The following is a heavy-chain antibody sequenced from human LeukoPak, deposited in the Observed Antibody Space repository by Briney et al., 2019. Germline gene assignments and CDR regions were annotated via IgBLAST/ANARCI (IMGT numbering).Heavy chain of an antibody. CDR2: INHSGST. V-gene: IGHV4-34*01. Sequence: PSETLSLTCAVYGGSFSGYYWSWIRQPPGKGLEWIGEINHSGSTNYNPSLKSRVTISVDTSKNQFSLKLSSVTAADTAVYYCARRRIRTSCFDYWGQGTLVTVSS. J-gene: IGHJ4*02. D-gene: IGHD2-2*01. CDR1: GGSFSGYY. CDR3: ARRRIRTSCFDY.